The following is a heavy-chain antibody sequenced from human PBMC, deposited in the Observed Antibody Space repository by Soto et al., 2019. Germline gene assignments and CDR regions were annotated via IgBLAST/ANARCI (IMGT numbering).Heavy chain of an antibody. CDR3: AREPIVEGPPGYNWFDP. Sequence: PSETLSLTCTVSGVSISSVSISSNYWSWIRQSPGKGLEWIASVQHSGSTSYHPSLKSRVTISVDTSKNQFSLRLGSVTAADTAVYYCAREPIVEGPPGYNWFDPWGQGILVTVSS. CDR1: GVSISSVSISSNY. D-gene: IGHD3-22*01. CDR2: VQHSGST. V-gene: IGHV4-61*01. J-gene: IGHJ5*02.